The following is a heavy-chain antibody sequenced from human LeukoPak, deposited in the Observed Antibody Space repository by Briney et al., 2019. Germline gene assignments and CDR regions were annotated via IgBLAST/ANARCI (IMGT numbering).Heavy chain of an antibody. V-gene: IGHV3-30*04. CDR3: ARPRAARSYYYYYYMDV. D-gene: IGHD6-6*01. CDR1: GFTFSSYA. Sequence: PGRSLRLSCAASGFTFSSYAMHWVRQAPGKGLEWVAVISYDGSNKYYADSVKGRFTISRDNSKNTLYLQMNSLRAEDTAVYYCARPRAARSYYYYYYMDVWGKGTTVTVSS. J-gene: IGHJ6*03. CDR2: ISYDGSNK.